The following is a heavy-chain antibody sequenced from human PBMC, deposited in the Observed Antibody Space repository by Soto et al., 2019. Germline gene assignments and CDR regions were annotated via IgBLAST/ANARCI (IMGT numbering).Heavy chain of an antibody. CDR1: GYTSTSYG. V-gene: IGHV1-18*01. J-gene: IGHJ4*02. CDR3: ARDDDGRSILNL. D-gene: IGHD3-3*02. CDR2: ISIYNGNT. Sequence: GASVKVSCKASGYTSTSYGISWVRQAPGQGLEWMGWISIYNGNTNYAQKLQGRVTMTTDTSTSTAYMELRSLRSDDTAVYYCARDDDGRSILNLWGQGTLVTVSS.